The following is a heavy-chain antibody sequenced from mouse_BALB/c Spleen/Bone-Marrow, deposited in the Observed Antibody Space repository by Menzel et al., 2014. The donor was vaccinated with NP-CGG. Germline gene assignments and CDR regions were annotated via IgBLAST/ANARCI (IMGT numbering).Heavy chain of an antibody. CDR1: GYAFTNYL. D-gene: IGHD4-1*01. CDR3: ARCLTGTSALDF. CDR2: INPGSGGT. J-gene: IGHJ4*01. V-gene: IGHV1-54*01. Sequence: VQLQQSGADLVRPGTSVKVFCKASGYAFTNYLIEWVKQRPGQGLEWIGVINPGSGGTNYNEKFRGKATLTADKSSSTAYMQLSSLTSDDSAVYFCARCLTGTSALDFWGQGTSVTVPS.